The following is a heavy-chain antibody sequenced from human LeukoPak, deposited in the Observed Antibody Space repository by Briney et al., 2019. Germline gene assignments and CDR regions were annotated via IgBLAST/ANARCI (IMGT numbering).Heavy chain of an antibody. CDR2: ISDSGDST. CDR3: AKDLSPGI. CDR1: GFTFSSYV. Sequence: GGSLRLSCAASGFTFSSYVMSWVRQAPGKGLEWVSAISDSGDSTYYADSVKGRFTISRDNSKNTVNLQMNSLGAEDTAVYYCAKDLSPGIWGQGTMVTVSS. J-gene: IGHJ3*02. V-gene: IGHV3-23*01.